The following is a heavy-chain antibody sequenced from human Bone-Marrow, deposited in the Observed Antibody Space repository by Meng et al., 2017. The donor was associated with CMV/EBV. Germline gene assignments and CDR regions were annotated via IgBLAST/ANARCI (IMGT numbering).Heavy chain of an antibody. J-gene: IGHJ6*02. CDR2: IYYSGST. CDR1: GGSISSYY. V-gene: IGHV4-59*01. Sequence: SETLFLTCTVSGGSISSYYWSWIRQPPGKGLEWIGYIYYSGSTNYNPSLKSRVTISVDTSKNQFSLKLSSVTAADTAVYYCAIGYCSSTSCYRGYGMDVCGQGTTVTVSS. D-gene: IGHD2-2*02. CDR3: AIGYCSSTSCYRGYGMDV.